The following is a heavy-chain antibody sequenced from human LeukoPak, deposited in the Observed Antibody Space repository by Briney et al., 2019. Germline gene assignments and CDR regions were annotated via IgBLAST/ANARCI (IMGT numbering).Heavy chain of an antibody. CDR2: ITSAGGGS. Sequence: PGGSLRLSCAASGFTFSSSAMSWVRQAPGKGLEWVSSITSAGGGSYYADSVKGRFTISRDNSKNTLYLQMNSLRAEDTAVYYCARDDLSYCSGGSCYPGALGYWGQGTLVTVSS. J-gene: IGHJ4*02. V-gene: IGHV3-23*01. D-gene: IGHD2-15*01. CDR1: GFTFSSSA. CDR3: ARDDLSYCSGGSCYPGALGY.